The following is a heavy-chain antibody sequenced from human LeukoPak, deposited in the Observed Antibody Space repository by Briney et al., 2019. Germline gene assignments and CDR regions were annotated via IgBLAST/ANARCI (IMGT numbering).Heavy chain of an antibody. D-gene: IGHD5-18*01. V-gene: IGHV3-48*03. Sequence: GGSLRLSCAASGFTFSSYEMNWVRQAPGKGLEWVSYISSSGSTIYYADSVKGRFTISRDNAKNSLYLQMNSLRAEDTAVYYCARAYHVDTAIAGYWGQGTLVTVSS. J-gene: IGHJ4*02. CDR1: GFTFSSYE. CDR3: ARAYHVDTAIAGY. CDR2: ISSSGSTI.